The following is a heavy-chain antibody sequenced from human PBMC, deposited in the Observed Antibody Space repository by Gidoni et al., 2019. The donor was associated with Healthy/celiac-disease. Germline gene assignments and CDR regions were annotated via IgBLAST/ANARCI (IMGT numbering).Heavy chain of an antibody. CDR3: AKGHHYYGSGLHDAFDI. D-gene: IGHD3-10*01. CDR1: GFTFSSYA. J-gene: IGHJ3*02. Sequence: EVQLLESGGGLVQPGGSLRLSCAASGFTFSSYAMSWVRQAPGKGLEWVSAISGSGGSTYYADSVKGRFTISRDNSKNTLYLQMNSLRAEDTAVYYCAKGHHYYGSGLHDAFDIWGQGTMVTVSS. V-gene: IGHV3-23*01. CDR2: ISGSGGST.